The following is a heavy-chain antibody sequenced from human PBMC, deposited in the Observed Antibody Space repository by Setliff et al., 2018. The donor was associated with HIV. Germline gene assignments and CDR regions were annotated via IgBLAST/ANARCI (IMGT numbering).Heavy chain of an antibody. D-gene: IGHD3-10*01. J-gene: IGHJ4*02. Sequence: ASVKVSCKASGYPFSNFGISWVRQAPGQGLEWMAWINVYNGDTNFAQKFQGRVTLTKDTSTGTAFMELRSLRSDDTAVYYCATDRTQTGISMVRGRIVDPARYPLDYWGQGTLVTVSS. CDR3: ATDRTQTGISMVRGRIVDPARYPLDY. V-gene: IGHV1-18*01. CDR2: INVYNGDT. CDR1: GYPFSNFG.